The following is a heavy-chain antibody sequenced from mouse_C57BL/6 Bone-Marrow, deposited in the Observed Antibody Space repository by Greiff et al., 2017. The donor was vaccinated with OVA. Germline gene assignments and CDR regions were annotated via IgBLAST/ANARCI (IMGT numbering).Heavy chain of an antibody. CDR1: GFTFSSYA. CDR2: ISDGGSYT. CDR3: ARELMGY. J-gene: IGHJ4*01. Sequence: EVKLVESGGGLVKPGGSLKLSCAASGFTFSSYAMSWVRQTPEQRLEWVATISDGGSYTYYPDNVKGRFTISRDNAKNNLYLQMSHLKSEDTAMYYCARELMGYWGQGTSVTVSS. V-gene: IGHV5-4*01.